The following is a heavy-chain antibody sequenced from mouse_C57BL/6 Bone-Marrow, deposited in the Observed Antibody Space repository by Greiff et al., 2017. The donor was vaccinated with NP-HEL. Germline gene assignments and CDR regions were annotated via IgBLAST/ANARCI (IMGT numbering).Heavy chain of an antibody. CDR3: ARHGSSYGTDAMDY. Sequence: QVQLQQPGAELVMPGASVKLSCKASGYTFTSYWMHWVKQRPGQGLEWIGEIDPSDSYTNYNQKFKGKSTLTVDKSSSTAYMQLSSLTSEDSAVYYCARHGSSYGTDAMDYWGQGTSVTVSS. CDR2: IDPSDSYT. D-gene: IGHD1-1*01. V-gene: IGHV1-69*01. CDR1: GYTFTSYW. J-gene: IGHJ4*01.